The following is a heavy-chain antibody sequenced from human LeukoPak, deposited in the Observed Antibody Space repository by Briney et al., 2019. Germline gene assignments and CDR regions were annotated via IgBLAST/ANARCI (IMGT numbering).Heavy chain of an antibody. CDR1: RFTLSHAY. D-gene: IGHD3-10*01. V-gene: IGHV3-15*01. CDR2: IRSKSDGGTT. J-gene: IGHJ4*02. Sequence: GGSLRLSCAASRFTLSHAYMSWVRQAPGKGLEWVGRIRSKSDGGTTDYAAPVKGRFTISRDDSENMLYLQMNSLRAEDTAVYYCTSALVWFGDLSTIDYWGQGTLVTVTS. CDR3: TSALVWFGDLSTIDY.